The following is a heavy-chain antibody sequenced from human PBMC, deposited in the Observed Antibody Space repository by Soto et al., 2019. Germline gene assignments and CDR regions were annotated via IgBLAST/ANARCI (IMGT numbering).Heavy chain of an antibody. D-gene: IGHD4-4*01. CDR2: INAGNGDT. V-gene: IGHV1-3*01. CDR1: GYSFSTFA. CDR3: EKQGRTTTEFDF. J-gene: IGHJ4*02. Sequence: ASVKVSCKASGYSFSTFAIHWVRQAPGQRLEWMGWINAGNGDTKYSEKFQGRVTITGRTSASTAYMDLSSLRSEDTAVYYCEKQGRTTTEFDFWGQGKLVNVS.